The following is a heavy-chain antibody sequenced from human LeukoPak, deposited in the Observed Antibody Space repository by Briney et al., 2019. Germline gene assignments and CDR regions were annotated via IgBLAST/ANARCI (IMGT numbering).Heavy chain of an antibody. Sequence: SETLSLTCAVYGGSFSGNYWNWLRPSPGKGLEWIGEINHSGSTNYNPSIQSRVSMSVDTSKNQFSLKLSSATAADTAVYYCARGRGATFLGVVITRNYYIDVWGKGTTVSVSS. CDR2: INHSGST. CDR1: GGSFSGNY. V-gene: IGHV4-34*01. D-gene: IGHD3-3*01. CDR3: ARGRGATFLGVVITRNYYIDV. J-gene: IGHJ6*03.